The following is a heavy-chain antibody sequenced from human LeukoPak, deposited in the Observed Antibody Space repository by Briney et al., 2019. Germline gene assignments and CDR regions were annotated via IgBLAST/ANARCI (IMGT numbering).Heavy chain of an antibody. CDR3: ARDNSGIMITFGGVIVDPTRFDP. D-gene: IGHD3-16*02. Sequence: SETLSLTCTVSGGSISSYYWSWIRQPAGKGLERIGRIYTSWSTNYNPSLKRRVTMSVDTSKNQFSLKLSSVTAADTAVYYCARDNSGIMITFGGVIVDPTRFDPWGQGTLVTVSS. J-gene: IGHJ5*02. CDR1: GGSISSYY. CDR2: IYTSWST. V-gene: IGHV4-4*07.